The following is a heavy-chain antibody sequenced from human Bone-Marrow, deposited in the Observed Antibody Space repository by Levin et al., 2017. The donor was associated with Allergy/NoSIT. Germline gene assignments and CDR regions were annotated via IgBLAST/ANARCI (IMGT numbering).Heavy chain of an antibody. CDR1: GFAFRDYH. Sequence: PSETLSLTCAASGFAFRDYHMNWVRQAPGRGLEWVSFISNGGTIIQYADTVKGRFTISRDNAKNSLSLQMSNLRAEDTAVYYCARISETSERHWGQGTLVTVSS. V-gene: IGHV3-48*01. CDR3: ARISETSERH. J-gene: IGHJ4*02. D-gene: IGHD1-26*01. CDR2: ISNGGTII.